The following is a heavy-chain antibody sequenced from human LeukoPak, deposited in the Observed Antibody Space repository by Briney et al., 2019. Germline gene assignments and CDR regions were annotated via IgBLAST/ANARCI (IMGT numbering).Heavy chain of an antibody. Sequence: ASVKVSCKASGYTFTGYYMHWVRQAPGQGLEWMGWISAYNGNTNYAQKLQGRVTMTRDMSTSTVYMELSSLRSEDTAVYYCARVVPMSAADPYFDYWGQGTLVTVSS. CDR3: ARVVPMSAADPYFDY. J-gene: IGHJ4*02. CDR1: GYTFTGYY. V-gene: IGHV1-18*04. CDR2: ISAYNGNT. D-gene: IGHD6-13*01.